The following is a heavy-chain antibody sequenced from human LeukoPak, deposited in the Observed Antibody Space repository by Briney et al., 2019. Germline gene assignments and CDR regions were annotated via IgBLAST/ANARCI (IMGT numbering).Heavy chain of an antibody. V-gene: IGHV1-2*06. Sequence: ASVKVSCKASGYTFTGYYMHWVRQAPGQGLEWMGRISPNSGGTNYAQKFQGRVTMTRDTSISTAYMELSRLRSDDTAVYYCARGGRREMATIDYWGQGTLVTVSS. D-gene: IGHD5-24*01. J-gene: IGHJ4*02. CDR2: ISPNSGGT. CDR3: ARGGRREMATIDY. CDR1: GYTFTGYY.